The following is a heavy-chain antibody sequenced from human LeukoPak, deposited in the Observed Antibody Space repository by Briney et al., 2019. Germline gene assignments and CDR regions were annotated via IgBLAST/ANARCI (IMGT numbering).Heavy chain of an antibody. Sequence: PGGSLRLSCAASGFTFSSYWMSWVRQAPGKGLEWVANIKQDGSEKYYVDSVKGRFTISRDNAKNSLYLQMNSLRAEDTAVYYCAKDPTVTTGFLFDYWGQGTLVTVSS. CDR2: IKQDGSEK. V-gene: IGHV3-7*01. D-gene: IGHD4-17*01. CDR1: GFTFSSYW. CDR3: AKDPTVTTGFLFDY. J-gene: IGHJ4*02.